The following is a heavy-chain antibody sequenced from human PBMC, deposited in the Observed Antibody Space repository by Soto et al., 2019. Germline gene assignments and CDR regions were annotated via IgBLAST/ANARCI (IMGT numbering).Heavy chain of an antibody. V-gene: IGHV1-69*13. Sequence: SVKVSCKASGGTFSSYAISWVRQAPGQGLEWTGGIIPIFGTANYAQKFQGRVTITADESTSTAYMELSSLRSEDTAVYYCASRDFRSTISPLYYYYGMDVWGQGTTVTVSS. CDR1: GGTFSSYA. D-gene: IGHD5-12*01. CDR3: ASRDFRSTISPLYYYYGMDV. J-gene: IGHJ6*02. CDR2: IIPIFGTA.